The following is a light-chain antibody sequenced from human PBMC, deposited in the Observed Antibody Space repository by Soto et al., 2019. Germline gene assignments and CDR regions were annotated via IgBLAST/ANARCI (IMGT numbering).Light chain of an antibody. CDR3: QQYSSSPWT. Sequence: EIVLTQSPGTLSLSPGERATLSCRASQSVSSSYLVWYQQKPGQAPRLLIYGVSNRATGTPDRFSGSGSGTDFTLTISRLEPEDFAVYYCQQYSSSPWTFGQGTKVEIK. J-gene: IGKJ1*01. V-gene: IGKV3-20*01. CDR2: GVS. CDR1: QSVSSSY.